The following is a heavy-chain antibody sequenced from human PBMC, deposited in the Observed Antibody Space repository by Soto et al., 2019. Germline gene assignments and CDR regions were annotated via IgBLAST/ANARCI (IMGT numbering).Heavy chain of an antibody. Sequence: EVQLVESGGGLVQPGGSLRLSCAASGFTVSSNYMSWVRQAPGKGLEWVSVIYSGGSTYYADSVKGRFTISRDNSKHTLYLQMNSLRAEDTAVYYCARYCSGGSCYDYWGQGTLVTVSS. V-gene: IGHV3-66*01. CDR3: ARYCSGGSCYDY. CDR1: GFTVSSNY. D-gene: IGHD2-15*01. J-gene: IGHJ4*02. CDR2: IYSGGST.